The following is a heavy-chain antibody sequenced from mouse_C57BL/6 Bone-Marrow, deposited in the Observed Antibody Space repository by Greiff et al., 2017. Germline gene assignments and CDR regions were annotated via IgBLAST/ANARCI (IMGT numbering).Heavy chain of an antibody. Sequence: QVQLQQPGAELVKPGASVKLSCKASGYTFTSYWMHWVKQRPGPGLEWLGEIDPSDSYTNYNQKFKGKATLTVDTSSSTAYMQLSILTSEDSAVYYCARERLVGGVDYWGQGTSVT. CDR3: ARERLVGGVDY. D-gene: IGHD1-1*02. J-gene: IGHJ4*01. CDR1: GYTFTSYW. V-gene: IGHV1-69*02. CDR2: IDPSDSYT.